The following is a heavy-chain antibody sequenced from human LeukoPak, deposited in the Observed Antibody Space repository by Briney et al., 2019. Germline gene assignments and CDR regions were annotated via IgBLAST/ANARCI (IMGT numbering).Heavy chain of an antibody. CDR3: ARENDAYYYGMDV. CDR2: IYYSGST. Sequence: SETLSLTCTVSGGSISSSHYYWGWIRQPPGTGLEWIGSIYYSGSTYYNPSLKSRVTISVDTSKNQFSLKLRSVTAADTAVYYCARENDAYYYGMDVWGQGTTVTVSS. V-gene: IGHV4-39*02. D-gene: IGHD2-8*01. J-gene: IGHJ6*02. CDR1: GGSISSSHYY.